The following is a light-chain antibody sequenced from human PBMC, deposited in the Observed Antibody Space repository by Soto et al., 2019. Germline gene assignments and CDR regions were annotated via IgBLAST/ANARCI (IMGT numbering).Light chain of an antibody. Sequence: EVLLTQSPATLSFTPGESATLSCRASQPINTYLGWYQQKSGQSPRLLIFDASNRAADIPARFSASGFGTDFTRTISSRKPEDIRAYYCHHRSNWPPGDTFDQGTKLE. CDR3: HHRSNWPPGDT. CDR2: DAS. J-gene: IGKJ2*01. V-gene: IGKV3-11*01. CDR1: QPINTY.